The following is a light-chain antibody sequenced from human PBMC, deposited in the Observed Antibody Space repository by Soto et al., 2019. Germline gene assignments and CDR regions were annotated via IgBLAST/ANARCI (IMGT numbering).Light chain of an antibody. CDR1: SGHSSYA. V-gene: IGLV4-69*01. CDR2: LNSDGSH. J-gene: IGLJ7*01. CDR3: QTWGTGIAV. Sequence: QPVLTQSPSASASLGASVKLTCTLSSGHSSYAIAWHQQQPEKGPRHLMKLNSDGSHSKGDGIPDRFSGSSSGAERYLTSSSLQSEDEADYYCQTWGTGIAVFGGGTQLTVL.